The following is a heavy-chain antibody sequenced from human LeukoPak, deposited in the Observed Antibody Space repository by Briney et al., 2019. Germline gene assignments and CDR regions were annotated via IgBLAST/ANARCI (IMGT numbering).Heavy chain of an antibody. CDR3: ARVDRNWNYFDY. V-gene: IGHV4-34*01. Sequence: SETLSLTCAVYGGSFSGYYWSWIRQPPRKGLEWIGSIHHSGSTYYNPSLKSRVTISVDTSRNQFSLNLSSVTAADTAVYFCARVDRNWNYFDYWGQGTLVTVSS. CDR1: GGSFSGYY. CDR2: IHHSGST. J-gene: IGHJ4*02. D-gene: IGHD1-20*01.